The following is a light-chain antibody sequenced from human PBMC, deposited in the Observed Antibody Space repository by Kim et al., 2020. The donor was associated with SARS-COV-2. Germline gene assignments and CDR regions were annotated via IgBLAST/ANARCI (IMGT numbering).Light chain of an antibody. J-gene: IGKJ3*01. CDR1: QSISSH. Sequence: DTQMNQSPSSLSASVGDRVTITCRTSQSISSHLNWYHQKPGRAPKLLIYAASTLQGGVPSRFSGSGSETDFTLTISSLQPEDFGTYFCQQSYITPFTFGPGTKVDIK. CDR3: QQSYITPFT. V-gene: IGKV1-39*01. CDR2: AAS.